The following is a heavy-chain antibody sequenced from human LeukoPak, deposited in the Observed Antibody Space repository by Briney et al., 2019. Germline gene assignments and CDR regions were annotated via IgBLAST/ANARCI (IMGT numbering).Heavy chain of an antibody. Sequence: AASVKVSCKVSGYTLTELSMHWVRQAPGKGLEWMGGFDPEDGEAIYAQKFQGRVTMTEDTSTDTAYMELSSLRSEDTAVYYCATGRFVVTAPYHPLGAFDIWGQGTMVAVSS. CDR3: ATGRFVVTAPYHPLGAFDI. CDR2: FDPEDGEA. CDR1: GYTLTELS. D-gene: IGHD2-21*02. V-gene: IGHV1-24*01. J-gene: IGHJ3*02.